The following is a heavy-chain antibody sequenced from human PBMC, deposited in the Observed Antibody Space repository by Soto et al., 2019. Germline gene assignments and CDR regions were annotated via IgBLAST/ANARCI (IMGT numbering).Heavy chain of an antibody. Sequence: TLSLACTVSGDSMATGGHYYNWIRQVPGKGLEWIGYVYYSGATHYTPSLRARATISRDTSKNQFSLRLISVTAADTALYYCARDKDLQPTVWGFWGQGIQVTVSS. CDR2: VYYSGAT. V-gene: IGHV4-31*03. J-gene: IGHJ4*02. D-gene: IGHD3-16*01. CDR1: GDSMATGGHY. CDR3: ARDKDLQPTVWGF.